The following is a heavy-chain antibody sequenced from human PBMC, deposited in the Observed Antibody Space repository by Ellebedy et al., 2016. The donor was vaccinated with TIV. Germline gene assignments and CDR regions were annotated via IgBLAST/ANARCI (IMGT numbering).Heavy chain of an antibody. V-gene: IGHV1-3*01. Sequence: ASVKVSCKASGYTFTSYAMHWVRQAPGQRLEWMGWINAGNGNTKYSQKFQGRVTITRDTSASTAYMELSSLRSEDTAVYYCARGVGRATMVRGAKTHNWFDPWGQGTLVTVSS. J-gene: IGHJ5*02. CDR1: GYTFTSYA. CDR2: INAGNGNT. D-gene: IGHD3-10*01. CDR3: ARGVGRATMVRGAKTHNWFDP.